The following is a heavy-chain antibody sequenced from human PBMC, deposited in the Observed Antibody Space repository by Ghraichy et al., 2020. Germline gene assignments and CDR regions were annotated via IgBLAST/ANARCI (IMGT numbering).Heavy chain of an antibody. CDR1: GASINNYY. CDR2: IYDSGST. J-gene: IGHJ4*01. CDR3: ARQGMTPLYYFDF. Sequence: SETLSLTCTVSGASINNYYWSWVRQPPGKGLEWIGYIYDSGSTNYNPSLKGRVTMSVDTSKNQFSLNLSSVTAADAAIYYCARQGMTPLYYFDFWGRGTLITVSS. V-gene: IGHV4-59*08. D-gene: IGHD3-10*01.